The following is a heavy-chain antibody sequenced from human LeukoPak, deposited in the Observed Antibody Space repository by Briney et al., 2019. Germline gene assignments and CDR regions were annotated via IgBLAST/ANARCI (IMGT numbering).Heavy chain of an antibody. Sequence: SLRLSCAASGFTFSSYAMHWVRQAPGTGLEWVAVISYDGSNKYYADSVKGRFTISRDNSKNTLYLQMNSLRAEDTAVYYCARDIVATISPGGFDYWGQGTLVTVSS. D-gene: IGHD5-12*01. CDR1: GFTFSSYA. V-gene: IGHV3-30-3*01. CDR3: ARDIVATISPGGFDY. CDR2: ISYDGSNK. J-gene: IGHJ4*02.